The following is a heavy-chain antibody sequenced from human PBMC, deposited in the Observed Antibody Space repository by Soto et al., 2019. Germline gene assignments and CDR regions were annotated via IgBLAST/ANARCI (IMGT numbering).Heavy chain of an antibody. CDR2: IWYDGSNK. CDR1: GSTFSNYG. CDR3: ARDGGSLGPPSFDP. Sequence: VQLVESGGGVVQPGTSLRLSCVASGSTFSNYGMHWVRQAPGKGPQWVAVIWYDGSNKSYGESVKGRFTISRDNSKNPRNLKKNARKPGTPVAISFARDGGSLGPPSFDPWGQESLVIV. V-gene: IGHV3-33*01. J-gene: IGHJ5*02. D-gene: IGHD3-16*01.